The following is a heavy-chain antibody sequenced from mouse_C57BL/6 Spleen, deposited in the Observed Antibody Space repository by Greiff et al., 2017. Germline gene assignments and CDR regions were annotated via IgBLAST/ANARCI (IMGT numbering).Heavy chain of an antibody. CDR2: IWGAGST. J-gene: IGHJ4*01. V-gene: IGHV2-3*01. CDR1: GFSLTSYG. D-gene: IGHD2-4*01. CDR3: AKRGYYDYDGAMDY. Sequence: QVQLKESGPGLVAPSQSLSITCTVSGFSLTSYGVSWVRQPPGKGLEWLGVIWGAGSTNYHSALKSRLSISKDNSKSQVFLKLNSLQTADTATYYCAKRGYYDYDGAMDYWGQGTSVTVSS.